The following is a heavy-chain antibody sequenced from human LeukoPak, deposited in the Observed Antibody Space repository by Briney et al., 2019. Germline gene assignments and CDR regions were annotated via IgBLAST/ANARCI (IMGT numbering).Heavy chain of an antibody. J-gene: IGHJ4*02. V-gene: IGHV1-69*01. CDR2: IIPIFGTA. CDR3: ARGARSGYYFDY. D-gene: IGHD1-14*01. Sequence: GASVKVSYKASGGTFSSYAISWVRQAPGQGLEWMGGIIPIFGTANYAQKFQGRVTITADESTSTAYMELSSLRSEDTAVYYCARGARSGYYFDYWGQGTLVTVSS. CDR1: GGTFSSYA.